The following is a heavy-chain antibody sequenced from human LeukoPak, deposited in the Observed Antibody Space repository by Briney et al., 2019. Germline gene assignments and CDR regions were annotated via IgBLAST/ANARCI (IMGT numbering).Heavy chain of an antibody. V-gene: IGHV4-31*03. D-gene: IGHD3-9*01. J-gene: IGHJ3*02. CDR1: GGSITSGGYY. Sequence: SETLSLTCTVSGGSITSGGYYWSWIRQHPGKGLEWNGYIYYSGGTYYNPALKSRASIAVNKAKNQFFLKLSSVTAADTAVYYCARDVGRGYDILTGYDGRAFDIWGQGTMVTFSS. CDR3: ARDVGRGYDILTGYDGRAFDI. CDR2: IYYSGGT.